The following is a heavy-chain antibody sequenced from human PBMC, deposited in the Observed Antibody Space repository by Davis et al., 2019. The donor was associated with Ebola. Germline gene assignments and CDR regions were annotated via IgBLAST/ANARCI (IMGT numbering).Heavy chain of an antibody. CDR2: IWYDGSNE. CDR3: ARAGNYASPHHFDY. Sequence: GGSLRLSCAASGFTFSIFGMHWFRQAPGKGLEWVAVIWYDGSNEYYADSVKGRFTIPRDNSKNMLFLQMNSLRAEDTAVYYCARAGNYASPHHFDYWGQGSLVTVSS. D-gene: IGHD1-7*01. J-gene: IGHJ4*02. CDR1: GFTFSIFG. V-gene: IGHV3-33*08.